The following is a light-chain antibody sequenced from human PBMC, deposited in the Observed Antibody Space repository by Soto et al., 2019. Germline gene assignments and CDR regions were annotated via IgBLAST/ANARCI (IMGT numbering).Light chain of an antibody. CDR1: GSDIGDYDY. CDR3: SLYTSTSTL. CDR2: DVS. Sequence: QSVLTQPASVSGSPGHSITISCSGTGSDIGDYDYVSWYQQHPGKAPKLIIYDVSNRPSGVSDRFSGSKSGNTASLTISGLQADYEGDYYCSLYTSTSTLFGGGTKRTVL. V-gene: IGLV2-14*01. J-gene: IGLJ2*01.